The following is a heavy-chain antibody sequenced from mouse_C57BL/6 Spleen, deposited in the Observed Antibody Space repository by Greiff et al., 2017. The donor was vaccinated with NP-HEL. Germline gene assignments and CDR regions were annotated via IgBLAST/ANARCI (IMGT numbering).Heavy chain of an antibody. CDR1: GYTFTDYY. Sequence: VQLQQSGPELVKPGASVKISCKASGYTFTDYYINWVKQRPGQGLEWIGWIFPGSGSTYYNEKFKGKATLTVDKSSSTAYMLLSSLTAEDSAVYFCARTITTVVTHPFYFDYWGQGTTLTVSS. D-gene: IGHD1-1*01. J-gene: IGHJ2*01. CDR2: IFPGSGST. CDR3: ARTITTVVTHPFYFDY. V-gene: IGHV1-75*01.